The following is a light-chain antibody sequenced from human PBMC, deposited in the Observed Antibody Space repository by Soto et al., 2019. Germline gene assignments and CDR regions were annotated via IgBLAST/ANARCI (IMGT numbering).Light chain of an antibody. Sequence: QSVLTQPLSASASPGQRVTVSCSGGSSNIGSITVAWYQHLPGTAPPRLIFTAGQRPSGVPGRFSGSKSGTSASLAISGLQSEDEGDYYCSAWDNSLNGYVFGPGTKVTVL. CDR2: TAG. CDR1: SSNIGSIT. J-gene: IGLJ1*01. V-gene: IGLV1-44*01. CDR3: SAWDNSLNGYV.